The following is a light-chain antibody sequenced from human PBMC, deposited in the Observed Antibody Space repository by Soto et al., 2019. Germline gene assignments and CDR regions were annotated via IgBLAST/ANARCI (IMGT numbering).Light chain of an antibody. CDR3: QQYNSYPWT. Sequence: DIQMTQSTSTLSASVGDRVTITCRASQSISSWLAWYQQKPGKAPKLLIYKASSLESGVPSRFSGSGSETEFTLTISSLQPDDFATYYCQQYNSYPWTFGQGTKVEIK. J-gene: IGKJ1*01. CDR1: QSISSW. V-gene: IGKV1-5*03. CDR2: KAS.